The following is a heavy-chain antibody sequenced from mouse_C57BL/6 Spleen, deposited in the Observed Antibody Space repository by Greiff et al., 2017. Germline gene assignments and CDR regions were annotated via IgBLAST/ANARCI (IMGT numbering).Heavy chain of an antibody. CDR1: GYAFTNYL. D-gene: IGHD2-3*01. Sequence: QVQLKESGAELVRPGASVKVSCKASGYAFTNYLIEWVKQRPGQGLEWIGVINPGSGGTNYNEKFKGKATLTADKSSSTAYMQLSSLTSEDSAVYFCARYDNLYAMDYWGQGTSVTVSS. J-gene: IGHJ4*01. CDR2: INPGSGGT. V-gene: IGHV1-54*01. CDR3: ARYDNLYAMDY.